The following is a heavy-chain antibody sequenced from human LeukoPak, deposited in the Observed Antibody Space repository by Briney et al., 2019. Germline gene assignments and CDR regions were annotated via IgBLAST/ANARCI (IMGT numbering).Heavy chain of an antibody. J-gene: IGHJ4*02. CDR2: ISGSGGST. Sequence: SGGSLRLSCAASGFTFSSYAMSWVRQAPGKGLEWVSAISGSGGSTYYADSVKGRFTISRDNSKNTLYLQMNSLRAEDTAVYYCAKGPGGYYYYFDYWGQGTLVTVSS. V-gene: IGHV3-23*01. D-gene: IGHD3-10*01. CDR3: AKGPGGYYYYFDY. CDR1: GFTFSSYA.